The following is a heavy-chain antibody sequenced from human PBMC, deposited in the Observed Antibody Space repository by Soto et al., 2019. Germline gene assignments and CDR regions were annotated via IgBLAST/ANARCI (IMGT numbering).Heavy chain of an antibody. D-gene: IGHD2-2*01. CDR1: GFIFSDYW. Sequence: WGSLRLSCSASGFIFSDYWMSWFRQAPGKGPEWVANIKFDGSEKQYVDSVRGRFTISRDNSRNSLFLQMNSLRAGDTAVYYCVKDGGYCSSSTCYSPRNHYFDSWGQGTLVTVSS. CDR2: IKFDGSEK. J-gene: IGHJ4*02. V-gene: IGHV3-7*03. CDR3: VKDGGYCSSSTCYSPRNHYFDS.